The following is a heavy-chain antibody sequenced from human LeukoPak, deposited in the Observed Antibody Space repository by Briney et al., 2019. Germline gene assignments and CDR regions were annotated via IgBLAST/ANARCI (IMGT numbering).Heavy chain of an antibody. V-gene: IGHV1-2*02. D-gene: IGHD2-2*02. CDR3: ARVDCSSTSCYNFDY. J-gene: IGHJ4*02. Sequence: ASVKVSCKASGYTFTGYYMHWVRQAPGQGLEWMGWINPNSGGTNYAQKFQGRVTMTGDTSISTAYMELSRLRSDDTAVYYCARVDCSSTSCYNFDYWGQGTLVTVSS. CDR2: INPNSGGT. CDR1: GYTFTGYY.